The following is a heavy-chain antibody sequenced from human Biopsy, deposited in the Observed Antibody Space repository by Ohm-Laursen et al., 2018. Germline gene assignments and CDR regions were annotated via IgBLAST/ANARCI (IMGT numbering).Heavy chain of an antibody. V-gene: IGHV4-34*01. CDR2: INHSGRT. CDR3: VRDVDYYDPYHYYALDV. CDR1: GEFFNGYY. D-gene: IGHD3-22*01. Sequence: QTLSLTCAVYGEFFNGYYWSWIRQTPGKGLEWIGEINHSGRTNYNPSLKSRVTISVDTSKNQFSLKVRSVTAADTAVYYCVRDVDYYDPYHYYALDVWGQGTTVTVSS. J-gene: IGHJ6*02.